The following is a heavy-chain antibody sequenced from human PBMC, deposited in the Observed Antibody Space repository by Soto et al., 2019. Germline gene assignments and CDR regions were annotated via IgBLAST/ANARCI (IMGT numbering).Heavy chain of an antibody. CDR3: AKGRSYYYYYGVDV. CDR1: GFTFSSCA. CDR2: IIDSGAST. Sequence: PGGSLRLSWAASGFTFSSCAMGWVRQAPGKRLEWVSDIIDSGASTYYADSVKGRFTISRDNSKSTLYLQMNSLRAEDTALYYCAKGRSYYYYYGVDVWGQGTTVTVSS. J-gene: IGHJ6*02. V-gene: IGHV3-23*01.